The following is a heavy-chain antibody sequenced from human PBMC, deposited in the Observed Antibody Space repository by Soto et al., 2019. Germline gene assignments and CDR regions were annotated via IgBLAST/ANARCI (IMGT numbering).Heavy chain of an antibody. CDR2: IIPILGIA. Sequence: SVKISCKASGGTFSSYTISWVRQAPGQGLEWMGRIIPILGIANYAQKFQGRVTITADKSTSTAYMELSSLRSEDTAVYYCASDAPSSSWYTFDYWGQGTLVTVSS. CDR3: ASDAPSSSWYTFDY. V-gene: IGHV1-69*02. CDR1: GGTFSSYT. J-gene: IGHJ4*02. D-gene: IGHD6-13*01.